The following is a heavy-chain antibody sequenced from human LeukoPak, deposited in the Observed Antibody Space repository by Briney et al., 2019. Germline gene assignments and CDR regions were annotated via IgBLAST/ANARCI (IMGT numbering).Heavy chain of an antibody. CDR2: INPNSGGT. D-gene: IGHD3-22*01. J-gene: IGHJ1*01. V-gene: IGHV1-2*04. CDR3: ARGQYGSGYRKYFQH. CDR1: GYTFTGYY. Sequence: GASVKVSCKASGYTFTGYYMHWVRQAPGQGLEWMGWINPNSGGTNYAQKFQGWVTMTRDTSISTAYMELSRLRSDDTAVYYCARGQYGSGYRKYFQHWGQGTLVTVSS.